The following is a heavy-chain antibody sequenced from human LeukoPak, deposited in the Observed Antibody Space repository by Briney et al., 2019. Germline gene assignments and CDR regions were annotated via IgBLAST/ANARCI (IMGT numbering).Heavy chain of an antibody. Sequence: ASVKVSCKASGYIFTSYGIRWVRQAPGQGLEGMGWISAYNGDTNYAQKFQGRVTVTTDTSTTTAYMELRSLRSDDSAVYYCARRSGYDRRMGTLDFWGQGTLVTVSS. J-gene: IGHJ4*02. CDR3: ARRSGYDRRMGTLDF. D-gene: IGHD5-12*01. V-gene: IGHV1-18*01. CDR1: GYIFTSYG. CDR2: ISAYNGDT.